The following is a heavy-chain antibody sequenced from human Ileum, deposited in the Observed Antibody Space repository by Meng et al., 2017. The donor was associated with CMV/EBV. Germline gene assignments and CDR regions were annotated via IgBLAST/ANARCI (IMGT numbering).Heavy chain of an antibody. V-gene: IGHV4-61*01. CDR2: NLYGGTT. J-gene: IGHJ4*02. D-gene: IGHD3-3*01. CDR1: GGSVNSDSHF. CDR3: ATNFWSGYLSDV. Sequence: GSLRLSCTVSGGSVNSDSHFWTWIRQPPGKGLEWIGYNLYGGTTKYNPSLKSRVSISVDKSKNEFSLKLNSVTAADTAVYYCATNFWSGYLSDVWGQGTLVTVSS.